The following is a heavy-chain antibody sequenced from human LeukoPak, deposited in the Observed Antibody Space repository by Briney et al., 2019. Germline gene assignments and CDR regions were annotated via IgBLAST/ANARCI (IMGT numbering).Heavy chain of an antibody. CDR1: GLTFGSYW. V-gene: IGHV3-7*03. J-gene: IGHJ4*02. CDR2: IKVDGTEK. D-gene: IGHD7-27*01. Sequence: PGGSLRLSCAASGLTFGSYWMTWVRQAPGKGLEWVANIKVDGTEKYYVDSVKGRFTISRDNSKNSVYLQMNSLRVEDTAVYYCARDLAWGAFDYWGQGILVAVSS. CDR3: ARDLAWGAFDY.